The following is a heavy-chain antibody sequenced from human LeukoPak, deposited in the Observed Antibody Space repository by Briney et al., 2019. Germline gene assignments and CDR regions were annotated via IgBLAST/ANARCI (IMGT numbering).Heavy chain of an antibody. CDR2: MYHSGST. CDR3: ARAERYSGYSRGFYYFDY. D-gene: IGHD5-12*01. V-gene: IGHV4-38-2*02. Sequence: SETLSLTCSVSNYSISTDYYWGWIRQPPGEGLEWIGTMYHSGSTYYNPSLKSRVTISVDTSKNQFSLKLSSVTAEDTAVYYCARAERYSGYSRGFYYFDYWGQGTLVTVSS. J-gene: IGHJ4*02. CDR1: NYSISTDYY.